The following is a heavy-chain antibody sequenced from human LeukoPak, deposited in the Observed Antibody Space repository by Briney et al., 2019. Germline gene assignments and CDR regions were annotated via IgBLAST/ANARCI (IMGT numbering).Heavy chain of an antibody. J-gene: IGHJ3*02. CDR3: ARALGGYTYGHDAFNI. D-gene: IGHD5-18*01. Sequence: ASVKVSCKASGGTFSSHSISWVRQAPGQGLEWMGGIIPLFGTANYAQKFQGRVTIIADKSTSTAYMELRSLSSEDTAVYYCARALGGYTYGHDAFNIWGQGTLVTVSS. CDR2: IIPLFGTA. CDR1: GGTFSSHS. V-gene: IGHV1-69*06.